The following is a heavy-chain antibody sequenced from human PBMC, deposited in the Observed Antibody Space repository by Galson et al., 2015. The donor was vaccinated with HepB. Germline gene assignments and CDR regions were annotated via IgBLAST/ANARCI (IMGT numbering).Heavy chain of an antibody. CDR2: IKQDGSEK. V-gene: IGHV3-7*01. CDR3: ARVVTKYYYGSGSLGYYMDV. D-gene: IGHD3-10*01. CDR1: GFTFSSYW. Sequence: SLRLSCAASGFTFSSYWMSWVRQAPGKGLEWVANIKQDGSEKYYVDSVKGRFTISRDNAKNSLYLQMNSLRAEDTAVYYCARVVTKYYYGSGSLGYYMDVWGKGTTVTVSS. J-gene: IGHJ6*03.